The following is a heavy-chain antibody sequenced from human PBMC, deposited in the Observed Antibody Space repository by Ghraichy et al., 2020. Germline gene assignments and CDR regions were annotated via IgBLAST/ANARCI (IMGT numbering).Heavy chain of an antibody. Sequence: GGSLRLSCAASGFTVSSNYMSWVRQAPGKGLEWVSVIYSGGSTYYADSVKGRFTISRDNSKNTLYLQMNSLRAEDTAVYYCAREMRLGWLHSSSTFDYWGQGTLVTVSS. J-gene: IGHJ4*02. V-gene: IGHV3-66*01. CDR1: GFTVSSNY. D-gene: IGHD5-24*01. CDR3: AREMRLGWLHSSSTFDY. CDR2: IYSGGST.